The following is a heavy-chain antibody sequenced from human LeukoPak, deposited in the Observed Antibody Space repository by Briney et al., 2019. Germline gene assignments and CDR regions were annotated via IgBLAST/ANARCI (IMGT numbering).Heavy chain of an antibody. J-gene: IGHJ5*02. V-gene: IGHV3-23*01. CDR1: GFTFSSYA. D-gene: IGHD1-1*01. Sequence: GGSLRLSCAASGFTFSSYAMSWVRQAPGKGLEWVSAISGSGGSTYYADPVKGRFTISRDNSKNTLYLQTNSLRAEDTAVYYCAKAPLTINWFDPWGQGTLVTVSS. CDR3: AKAPLTINWFDP. CDR2: ISGSGGST.